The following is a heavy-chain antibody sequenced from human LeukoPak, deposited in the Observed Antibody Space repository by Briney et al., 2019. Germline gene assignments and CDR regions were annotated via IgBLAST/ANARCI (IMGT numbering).Heavy chain of an antibody. V-gene: IGHV1-2*02. Sequence: ASVKVSCKASGYTFTGYYMHWVRQAPGQGLEWMGWINPNSGGTNYAQKFQGRVTMTRDTSISTAYMELSRLRSDDTAVYYCARDHREFGGVIATDHNWFDPWGQGTLVSVSS. D-gene: IGHD3-16*02. CDR1: GYTFTGYY. CDR2: INPNSGGT. CDR3: ARDHREFGGVIATDHNWFDP. J-gene: IGHJ5*02.